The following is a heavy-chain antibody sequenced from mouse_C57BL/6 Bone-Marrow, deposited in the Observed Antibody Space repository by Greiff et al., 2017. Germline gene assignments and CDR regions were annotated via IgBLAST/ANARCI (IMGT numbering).Heavy chain of an antibody. V-gene: IGHV5-4*03. CDR2: ISDGGSYT. CDR1: GFTFSSYA. Sequence: EVKLMESGGGLVKPGGSLKLSCAASGFTFSSYAMSWVRQTPEKRLEWVATISDGGSYTYYPDNVKGRFTISRDNAKNNLYLQMSHLKSEDTAMYYCAREGGNYEGFAYWGQGTLVTVSA. CDR3: AREGGNYEGFAY. D-gene: IGHD2-1*01. J-gene: IGHJ3*01.